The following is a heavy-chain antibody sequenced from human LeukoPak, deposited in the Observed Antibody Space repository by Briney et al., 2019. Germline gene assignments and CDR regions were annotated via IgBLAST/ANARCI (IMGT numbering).Heavy chain of an antibody. CDR2: IYYSGST. CDR1: GSSISSSSYY. CDR3: ARDAYSYGYGSHYYYYMDV. Sequence: PSETLSLTCTVSGSSISSSSYYWGWIRQPPGKGLEWIGSIYYSGSTYYNPSLRSRVTISVDTSKNQFSLKLSSVTAADTAVYYCARDAYSYGYGSHYYYYMDVWGKGTTVTVSS. J-gene: IGHJ6*03. D-gene: IGHD5-18*01. V-gene: IGHV4-39*07.